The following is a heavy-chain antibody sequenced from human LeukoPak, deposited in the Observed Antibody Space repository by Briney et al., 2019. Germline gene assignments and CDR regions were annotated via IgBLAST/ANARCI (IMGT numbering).Heavy chain of an antibody. CDR1: GGSISSYY. V-gene: IGHV4-4*07. J-gene: IGHJ4*02. D-gene: IGHD1-26*01. CDR3: ARGGSGTFLFDY. Sequence: SETLSLTCTVSGGSISSYYWSWIRQPAAKGLEWIGRIYSSGSTNYNPSFESRVTMSEDASNNQFSLKLNSVTAADTAVYYCARGGSGTFLFDYWGQGTLVTVSS. CDR2: IYSSGST.